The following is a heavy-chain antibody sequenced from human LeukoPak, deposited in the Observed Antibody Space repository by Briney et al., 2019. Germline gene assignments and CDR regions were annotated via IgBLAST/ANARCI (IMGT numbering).Heavy chain of an antibody. J-gene: IGHJ5*02. CDR3: ARLLLVPAGILDP. CDR1: GGSISSYY. V-gene: IGHV4-59*08. CDR2: IYYSGST. Sequence: SEPLSLTCTVSGGSISSYYWSWIRQPPGKGLEWIGYIYYSGSTNYNPSLKSRVTISVDTSKNQSSLKLSSVTAADTAVYYCARLLLVPAGILDPWGQGTLVTAPS. D-gene: IGHD2-2*01.